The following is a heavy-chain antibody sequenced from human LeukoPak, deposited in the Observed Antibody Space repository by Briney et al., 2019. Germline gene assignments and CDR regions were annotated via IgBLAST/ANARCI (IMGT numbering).Heavy chain of an antibody. CDR2: IIPIFGTA. J-gene: IGHJ5*02. CDR1: GGTFSSYA. D-gene: IGHD3-22*01. CDR3: ARDATHHYYDSSWATFDP. Sequence: GASVTVSCKASGGTFSSYAISWVRQAPGQGVEWMGGIIPIFGTANYAQKFQGRVTITADESTSTAYMELSSLRSEDTAVYYCARDATHHYYDSSWATFDPWGQGTLVTVSS. V-gene: IGHV1-69*13.